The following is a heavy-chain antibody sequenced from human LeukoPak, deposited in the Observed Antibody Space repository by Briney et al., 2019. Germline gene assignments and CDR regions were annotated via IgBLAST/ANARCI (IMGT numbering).Heavy chain of an antibody. J-gene: IGHJ4*02. CDR1: GFTFSGYE. V-gene: IGHV3-48*03. Sequence: SGGSLRLSCAASGFTFSGYEMNWVRQAPGKGLEWVSYTSSSGSTIYYADSVKGRFTISRDNAKNSLYLQMNSLRAEDTAVYYCARALVATLYSSRGGDYWGQGTLVTVSS. CDR3: ARALVATLYSSRGGDY. D-gene: IGHD6-13*01. CDR2: TSSSGSTI.